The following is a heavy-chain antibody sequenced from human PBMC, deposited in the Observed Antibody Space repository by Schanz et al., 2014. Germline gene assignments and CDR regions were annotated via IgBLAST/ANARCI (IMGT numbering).Heavy chain of an antibody. V-gene: IGHV1-8*01. Sequence: VQLEQSGAEVKKPGSSVKVSCKASGGTFSSFGINWVRQAPGQGLEWMGRINPSGGSTTYAQKFQGRVTMTRNTSISTAYMELSSLRSEDTAVYYCARGRGCTGGSCYSWFDLWGQGTLXTVAS. D-gene: IGHD2-15*01. CDR1: GGTFSSFG. CDR2: INPSGGST. J-gene: IGHJ5*02. CDR3: ARGRGCTGGSCYSWFDL.